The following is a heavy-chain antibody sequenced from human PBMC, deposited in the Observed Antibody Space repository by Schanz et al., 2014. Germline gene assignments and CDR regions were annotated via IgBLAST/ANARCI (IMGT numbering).Heavy chain of an antibody. CDR1: GFTFSSHS. Sequence: EVQLVESGGNLVQPGGSLRLSCVASGFTFSSHSMNWIRQAPGKGLEWLSYISRDGTTSYYADSVKGRFTISRDNAKNSLYLQMNGLRPEDTAFYYCAKALGLRPFDYWGQGTLVTVSS. D-gene: IGHD2-21*01. V-gene: IGHV3-48*04. J-gene: IGHJ4*02. CDR2: ISRDGTTS. CDR3: AKALGLRPFDY.